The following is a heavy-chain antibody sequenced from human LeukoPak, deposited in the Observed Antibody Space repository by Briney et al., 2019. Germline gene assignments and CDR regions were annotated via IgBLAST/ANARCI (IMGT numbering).Heavy chain of an antibody. Sequence: SETLSLTCTVSGGSISSCYWSWIRQPPGKGLEWIGYIYYCGSTNYNPSLKSRVTISGDTSKNQFSLKLSSVTAPDTAVYYCARVGTYGSGSYLSWLDYWGQGTLVTVSS. CDR2: IYYCGST. D-gene: IGHD3-10*01. V-gene: IGHV4-59*01. J-gene: IGHJ4*02. CDR3: ARVGTYGSGSYLSWLDY. CDR1: GGSISSCY.